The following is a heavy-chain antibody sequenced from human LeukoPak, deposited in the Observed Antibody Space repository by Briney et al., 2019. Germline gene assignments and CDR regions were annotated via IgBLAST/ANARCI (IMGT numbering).Heavy chain of an antibody. D-gene: IGHD3/OR15-3a*01. CDR1: GVSISSSNSY. J-gene: IGHJ5*02. Sequence: SETLSLTCSVSGVSISSSNSYWGWIRQPPGKGLEWIGSIYYTGTTHYNPSLKSRVTISVDTSKNQFSLNLSSVTAADTAVYYCARQEIGLRSFDPWGQGTLVTVSS. V-gene: IGHV4-39*01. CDR2: IYYTGTT. CDR3: ARQEIGLRSFDP.